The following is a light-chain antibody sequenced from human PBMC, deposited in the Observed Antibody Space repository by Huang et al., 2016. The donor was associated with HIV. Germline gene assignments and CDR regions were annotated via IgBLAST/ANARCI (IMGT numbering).Light chain of an antibody. J-gene: IGKJ2*01. Sequence: DIRLTQSPSTLSASVGDRVTITCRASQTINIWLAWYQQKPGKAPKLLIYKASTLESGVPSRFSGSRSGTEFTLTISSLQPDDFATYYCQQYNSRYTFGQGTKLEIK. CDR1: QTINIW. CDR3: QQYNSRYT. V-gene: IGKV1-5*03. CDR2: KAS.